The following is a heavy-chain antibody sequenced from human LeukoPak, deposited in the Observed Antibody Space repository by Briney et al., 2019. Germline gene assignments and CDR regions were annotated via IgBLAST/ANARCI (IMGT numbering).Heavy chain of an antibody. CDR2: IKSDGST. CDR1: GFTFSSYG. D-gene: IGHD3-22*01. CDR3: ARAPSEIGGYYPEYFRH. Sequence: GGSLRLSCAASGFTFSSYGMHWVRQAPGKGLVWVSRIKSDGSTNYADSVKGRFTISRDNAKNTLSLQMNSLRAEDTGVYYCARAPSEIGGYYPEYFRHWGQGTLVTVSS. V-gene: IGHV3-74*01. J-gene: IGHJ1*01.